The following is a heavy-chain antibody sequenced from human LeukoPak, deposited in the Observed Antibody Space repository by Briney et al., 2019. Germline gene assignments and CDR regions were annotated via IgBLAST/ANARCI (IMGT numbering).Heavy chain of an antibody. V-gene: IGHV4-4*07. CDR2: IYTSGST. Sequence: SETLSLTCTVSGGSISSYYWSWIRQPAGKGLVWIGRIYTSGSTNYNPSLKSRVTMSVDTSKNQFSLKLSSVTAADTAVYYCARDKSGIAAAGTDTLFDYWGQGTLVTVSS. J-gene: IGHJ4*02. CDR3: ARDKSGIAAAGTDTLFDY. CDR1: GGSISSYY. D-gene: IGHD6-13*01.